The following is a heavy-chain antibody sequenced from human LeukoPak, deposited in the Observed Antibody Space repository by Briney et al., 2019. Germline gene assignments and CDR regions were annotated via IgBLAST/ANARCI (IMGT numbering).Heavy chain of an antibody. CDR2: IYYSGST. J-gene: IGHJ4*02. V-gene: IGHV4-39*01. CDR1: GGSISSSSYY. CDR3: ASLPHYYDSSGYYHLDGY. D-gene: IGHD3-22*01. Sequence: PETLSLTCTVSGGSISSSSYYWGWIRQPPGKGLEWIGSIYYSGSTYYNPSLKSRVTISVDTSKNQFSLKLSSVTAADTAVYYCASLPHYYDSSGYYHLDGYWGQGTLVTVSS.